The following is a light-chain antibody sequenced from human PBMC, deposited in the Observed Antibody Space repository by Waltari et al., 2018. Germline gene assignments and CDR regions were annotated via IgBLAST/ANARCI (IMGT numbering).Light chain of an antibody. V-gene: IGKV3-20*01. CDR3: QQYNNWPLT. CDR1: QSVSNNY. Sequence: NVLTQSPGTLSLSPGERATLSCRASQSVSNNYLAWFQQQPGQAPRLLIYGASSRATGIPDRFSGSGSGTDFTLTISRLEPEDFAVYYCQQYNNWPLTFGGGTKVEIK. J-gene: IGKJ4*01. CDR2: GAS.